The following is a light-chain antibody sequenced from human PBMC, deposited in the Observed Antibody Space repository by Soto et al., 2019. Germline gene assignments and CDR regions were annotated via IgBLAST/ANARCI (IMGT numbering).Light chain of an antibody. V-gene: IGKV3-15*01. J-gene: IGKJ1*01. CDR3: QQYKHWPRT. CDR2: GAS. Sequence: EVVMTQSPATLSVSPGERATLSCRASQSVDGNLVWYQQKPGQAPRLLIYGASTRATGIPGRFSGSGFGTEFTLAISSLQSEDFAVYYCQQYKHWPRTFGQGTKVEIK. CDR1: QSVDGN.